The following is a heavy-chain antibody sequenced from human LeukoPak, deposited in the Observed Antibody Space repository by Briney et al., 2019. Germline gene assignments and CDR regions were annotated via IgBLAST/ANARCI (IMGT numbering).Heavy chain of an antibody. CDR3: AKDRTVGASYWYFDL. CDR2: ISSSGSGDIT. CDR1: GFTFSNFA. V-gene: IGHV3-23*01. Sequence: PGGSLRLSCSASGFTFSNFAMIWFRQAPGKGLEWVSGISSSGSGDITYYADSVKGRFTISRDSSKNTLFLHMNTLRAEDTAIYYCAKDRTVGASYWYFDLWGRGTLVTVSS. D-gene: IGHD1-26*01. J-gene: IGHJ2*01.